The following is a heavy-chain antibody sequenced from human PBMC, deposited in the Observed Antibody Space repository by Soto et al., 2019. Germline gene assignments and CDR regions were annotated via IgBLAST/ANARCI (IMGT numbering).Heavy chain of an antibody. D-gene: IGHD4-17*01. CDR2: ISYDGSNK. CDR3: ARATSRYGDSPRDAFDI. CDR1: GFTFSSYA. Sequence: QVQLVESGGGVVQPGRSLRLSCAASGFTFSSYAMHWVRQAPGKGLEWVAVISYDGSNKYYADSVKGRFTISRDNSKNTRYLQMNSLRAEDTAVYYCARATSRYGDSPRDAFDIWGQGTMVTVSS. V-gene: IGHV3-30-3*01. J-gene: IGHJ3*02.